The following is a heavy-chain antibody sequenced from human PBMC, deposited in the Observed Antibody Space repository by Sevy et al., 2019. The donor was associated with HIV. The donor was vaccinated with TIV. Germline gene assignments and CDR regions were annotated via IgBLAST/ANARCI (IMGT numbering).Heavy chain of an antibody. CDR2: ITRNSYEAYGGTT. CDR3: SRGLATADTPEYYFDS. V-gene: IGHV3-49*03. CDR1: GFTFDDYA. J-gene: IGHJ4*02. D-gene: IGHD5-12*01. Sequence: GGSLTLSCTASGFTFDDYAMSWFRHAPGKGLEWVAFITRNSYEAYGGTTEYAASVKGRFIISRDDSKSIAYLQMNSLKTEDTAVYYCSRGLATADTPEYYFDSWGQGTLVTVSS.